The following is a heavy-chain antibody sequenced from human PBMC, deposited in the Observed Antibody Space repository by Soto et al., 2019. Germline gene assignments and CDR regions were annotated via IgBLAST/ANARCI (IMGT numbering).Heavy chain of an antibody. CDR2: IYYSGST. Sequence: SETLSLTCTVSGGSISSYYWGWIRQPPGKGLEWIGYIYYSGSTNYNPSLKSRVTISVDTSKNQFSLKLSSVTAADTAVYYCARAEWLPKTPQGYYYYYGMDVWGQGTTVTVSS. D-gene: IGHD3-3*01. CDR1: GGSISSYY. V-gene: IGHV4-59*01. CDR3: ARAEWLPKTPQGYYYYYGMDV. J-gene: IGHJ6*02.